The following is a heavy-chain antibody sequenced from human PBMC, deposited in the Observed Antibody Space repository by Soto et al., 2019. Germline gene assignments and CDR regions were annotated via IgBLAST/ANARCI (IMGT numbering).Heavy chain of an antibody. V-gene: IGHV4-39*01. Sequence: SETLSLTCTVSGVSISSGHDYWGWIRQPPGKGLEWIGSIYYSGSTYYNPSLKSRVTISADTSKNQFSLRLSSVTAADTAVYYCARVSGTYSSFLEYWGQGTLVTVSS. CDR1: GVSISSGHDY. D-gene: IGHD5-18*01. J-gene: IGHJ4*02. CDR3: ARVSGTYSSFLEY. CDR2: IYYSGST.